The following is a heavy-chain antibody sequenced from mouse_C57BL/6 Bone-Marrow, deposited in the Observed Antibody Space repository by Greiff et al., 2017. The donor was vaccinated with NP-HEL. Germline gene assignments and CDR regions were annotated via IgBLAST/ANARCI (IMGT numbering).Heavy chain of an antibody. CDR1: GYAFSSYW. D-gene: IGHD1-1*01. CDR2: IYPGDGDT. Sequence: QVQLQQSGAELVKPGASVKISCKASGYAFSSYWMNWVKQRPGKGLEWIGQIYPGDGDTNYNGKFKGKATLTADKSSSTAYMQLSSLTSEDSAVYFCAREDYYGSSPYWGQGTTLTVSS. V-gene: IGHV1-80*01. J-gene: IGHJ2*01. CDR3: AREDYYGSSPY.